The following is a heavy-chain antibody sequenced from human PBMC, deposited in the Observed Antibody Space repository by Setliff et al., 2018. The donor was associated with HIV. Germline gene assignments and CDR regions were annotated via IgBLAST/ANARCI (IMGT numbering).Heavy chain of an antibody. CDR3: ARVDDSSGALDY. V-gene: IGHV4-38-2*01. CDR1: GQSISGYY. CDR2: IWPSGTS. J-gene: IGHJ4*02. D-gene: IGHD3-22*01. Sequence: SETLSLTCAVYGQSISGYYWAWIRQPPGKGLEWIANIYPSGSIWPSGTSNYNPSLKSRVTISVDTSKNQFSLKLSSVTAADTAVYYCARVDDSSGALDYWGQGTLVTVSS.